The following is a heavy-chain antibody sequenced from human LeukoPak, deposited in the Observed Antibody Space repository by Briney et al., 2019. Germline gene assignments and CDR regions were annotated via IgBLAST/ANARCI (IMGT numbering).Heavy chain of an antibody. V-gene: IGHV3-23*01. CDR2: ISGSGDST. Sequence: GGSLRLSCAATGSTFSSYAMSWVRQTPGKGLEWVSSISGSGDSTYYADSVKGRFTISRDNSKNTLYLQMNSLRTEDTAVYYCAKDAGDQGYFDYWGQGTLVTVSS. CDR3: AKDAGDQGYFDY. J-gene: IGHJ4*02. D-gene: IGHD3-16*01. CDR1: GSTFSSYA.